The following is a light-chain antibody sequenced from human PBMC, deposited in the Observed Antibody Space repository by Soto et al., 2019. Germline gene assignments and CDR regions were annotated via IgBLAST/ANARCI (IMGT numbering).Light chain of an antibody. CDR2: DAS. CDR3: QQYNLDPYT. J-gene: IGKJ2*01. V-gene: IGKV1-5*01. Sequence: DIEMTQSPSTLSASVGDRVIITCRASQTVVNWLAWYQQKAGKAPKFIISDASKLESGVPPRFSGVGSGTEFTLTISSLQPDDSATYFCQQYNLDPYTFGPGTKLEIK. CDR1: QTVVNW.